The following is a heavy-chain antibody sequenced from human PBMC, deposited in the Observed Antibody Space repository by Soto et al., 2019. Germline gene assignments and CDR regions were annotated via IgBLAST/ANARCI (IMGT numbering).Heavy chain of an antibody. V-gene: IGHV4-59*08. D-gene: IGHD3-16*01. CDR3: AMAKTTFYNWFYF. Sequence: SETLSLTCTVSGGSINDYYWSWIRQPPGKGLEWIGQIFYTGSTNYNPSLKSRVTISVDRSKNQFSLRLRSVTAADTAVYYCAMAKTTFYNWFYFRGQGTLVPGAS. CDR2: IFYTGST. CDR1: GGSINDYY. J-gene: IGHJ5*01.